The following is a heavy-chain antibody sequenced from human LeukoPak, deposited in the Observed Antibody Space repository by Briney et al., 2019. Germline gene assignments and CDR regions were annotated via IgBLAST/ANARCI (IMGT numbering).Heavy chain of an antibody. V-gene: IGHV1-69*02. J-gene: IGHJ6*03. CDR3: ASVFRRFWEFPPGGYDYMGG. CDR2: IIPILGIA. Sequence: SVKVSCKASGGTFSSYTISWVRQAPGQGREWMGRIIPILGIANYAQKFQGRVTITADKSTSTAYMELSSLRSEDTAVYCCASVFRRFWEFPPGGYDYMGGWGKGTKVRVSS. CDR1: GGTFSSYT. D-gene: IGHD3-10*01.